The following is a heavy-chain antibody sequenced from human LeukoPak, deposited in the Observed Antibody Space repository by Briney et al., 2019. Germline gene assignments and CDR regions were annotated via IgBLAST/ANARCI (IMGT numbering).Heavy chain of an antibody. V-gene: IGHV3-23*01. Sequence: GGSLRLSCAASGFTFISNSMSSVRHAPGKWLEWVSSVRSDGADTTSADSVKGRFTMSRDNSNSTLYLEMNSLRAEDTGVYYCARGGIATWLDPWGQGTPVTVSS. D-gene: IGHD3-10*01. CDR1: GFTFISNS. CDR2: VRSDGADT. J-gene: IGHJ5*02. CDR3: ARGGIATWLDP.